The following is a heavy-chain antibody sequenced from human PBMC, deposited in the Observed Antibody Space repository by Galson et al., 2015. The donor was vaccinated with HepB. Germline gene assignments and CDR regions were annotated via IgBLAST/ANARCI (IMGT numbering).Heavy chain of an antibody. CDR2: IYSGGST. V-gene: IGHV3-66*04. CDR1: GFTVSSNY. CDR3: AKHYYGSGSCLDH. J-gene: IGHJ4*02. Sequence: SLRLSCAASGFTVSSNYMSWVRQAPGKGLEWVSVIYSGGSTYYADSVKGRFTISRDNSENTLYLQMNSLRAEDTAVYYCAKHYYGSGSCLDHWGQGTLVTVSS. D-gene: IGHD3-10*01.